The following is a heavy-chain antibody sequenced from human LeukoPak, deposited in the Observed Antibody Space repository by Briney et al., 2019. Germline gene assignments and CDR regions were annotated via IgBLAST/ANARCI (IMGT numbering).Heavy chain of an antibody. CDR1: GGSFSGYY. J-gene: IGHJ5*02. CDR3: ASLLRFLEWSSYRGCFDP. D-gene: IGHD3-3*01. Sequence: SETLSLTCAVYGGSFSGYYWSWIRQPPGKGLEWIGEINHSGSTNYNPSLKSRVTISVDTSKNQFSLKLSSLTAADTAVYYCASLLRFLEWSSYRGCFDPWGQGTLATVSS. V-gene: IGHV4-34*01. CDR2: INHSGST.